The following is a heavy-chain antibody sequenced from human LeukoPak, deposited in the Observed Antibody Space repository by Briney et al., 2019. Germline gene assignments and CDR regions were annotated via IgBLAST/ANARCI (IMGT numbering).Heavy chain of an antibody. CDR1: GGSISSHY. CDR2: IYYSGST. Sequence: PSEALSLTCTVSGGSISSHYWSWIRQPPGKGLEWIGYIYYSGSTNYNPSLKSRVTISVDTSKNQFSLKLSSVTAADTAVYYCARHCGGDCSHFDYWGQGTLVTVSS. J-gene: IGHJ4*02. D-gene: IGHD2-21*02. CDR3: ARHCGGDCSHFDY. V-gene: IGHV4-59*08.